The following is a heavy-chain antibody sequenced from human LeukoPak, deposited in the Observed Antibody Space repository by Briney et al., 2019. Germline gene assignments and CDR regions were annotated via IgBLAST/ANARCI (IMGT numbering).Heavy chain of an antibody. CDR1: GFTFSSYD. J-gene: IGHJ6*02. CDR2: IGTAGDT. Sequence: PGGSLRLSCAASGFTFSSYDMHWVRQATGKGLEWVSAIGTAGDTYYPGSVKGRFTISRENAKNSLYLQMNSLRAGDTAVYYCARAGYSSSWFAGASPYYYYGMGVWGQGTTVTVSS. V-gene: IGHV3-13*01. CDR3: ARAGYSSSWFAGASPYYYYGMGV. D-gene: IGHD6-13*01.